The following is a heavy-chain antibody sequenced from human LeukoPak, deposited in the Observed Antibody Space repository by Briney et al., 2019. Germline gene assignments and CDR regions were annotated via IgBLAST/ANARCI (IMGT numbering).Heavy chain of an antibody. CDR3: ARRGCTNGVCYGESDY. V-gene: IGHV1-69*01. J-gene: IGHJ4*02. Sequence: SVKVSCKASGGTFSSYAINWVRQAPGQGLEWMGGIIPIFGTANYAQKFQDRVTITADESTSTAYMELRSLRSDDTAVYYCARRGCTNGVCYGESDYWGQGTLVTVSS. D-gene: IGHD2-8*01. CDR2: IIPIFGTA. CDR1: GGTFSSYA.